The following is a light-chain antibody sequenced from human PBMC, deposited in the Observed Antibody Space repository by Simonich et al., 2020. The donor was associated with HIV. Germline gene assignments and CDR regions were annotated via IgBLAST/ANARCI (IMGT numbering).Light chain of an antibody. CDR1: SSNIGAGYD. CDR2: GNS. CDR3: QSYDSSLSGSV. J-gene: IGLJ2*01. V-gene: IGLV1-40*01. Sequence: QSVLTQPPSVSGAPGQRVPISCTGSSSNIGAGYDVHWYQQLPGTAPKLLSYGNSHRPSGVPDRFSGSKSGTAASLAITGLQAEDEADYYCQSYDSSLSGSVFGGGTKLTVL.